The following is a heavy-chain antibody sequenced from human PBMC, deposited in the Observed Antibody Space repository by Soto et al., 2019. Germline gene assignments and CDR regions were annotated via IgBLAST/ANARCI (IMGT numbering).Heavy chain of an antibody. CDR1: GFTFSSYS. CDR2: ISSSSSYI. V-gene: IGHV3-21*04. CDR3: ARGSPQFWQLFDN. D-gene: IGHD3-3*01. Sequence: PGGSLRLSCAASGFTFSSYSMNWVRQAPGKGLEWVSSISSSSSYIYYADSVKGRFTISRDNAKNSLYLQMDSLRADDTGVYYCARGSPQFWQLFDNWGQGALVTVSS. J-gene: IGHJ4*02.